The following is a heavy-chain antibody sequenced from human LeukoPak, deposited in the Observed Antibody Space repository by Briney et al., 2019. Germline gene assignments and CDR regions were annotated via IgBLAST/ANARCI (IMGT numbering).Heavy chain of an antibody. D-gene: IGHD3-16*01. Sequence: PGGSLRLSCAASGFSVSGTHMSWVRQAPGKGLEWVSAMYTGGTTYYADSVQGRFTIYRDNSKNPLYLQMNSLRAEDTAVYYCAKDEATSGGGLASWGQGTLVSVSS. V-gene: IGHV3-53*01. CDR1: GFSVSGTH. CDR3: AKDEATSGGGLAS. CDR2: MYTGGTT. J-gene: IGHJ4*02.